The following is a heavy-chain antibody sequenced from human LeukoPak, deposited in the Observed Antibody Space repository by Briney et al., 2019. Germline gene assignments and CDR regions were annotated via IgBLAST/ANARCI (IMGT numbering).Heavy chain of an antibody. D-gene: IGHD2-21*02. V-gene: IGHV3-7*01. Sequence: GGSLRLSCAASGFTFSNYWMSWVRQAPGKGLEWVANINQAGSEKYYVGSVKGRFTISRDNARNSLYLQMNSLRAEDTAVYYCARDKSYGDSSDYWGQGTLVTVSS. J-gene: IGHJ4*02. CDR1: GFTFSNYW. CDR2: INQAGSEK. CDR3: ARDKSYGDSSDY.